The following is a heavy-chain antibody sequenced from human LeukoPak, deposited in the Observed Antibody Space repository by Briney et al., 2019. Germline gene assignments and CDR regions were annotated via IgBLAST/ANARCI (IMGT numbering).Heavy chain of an antibody. V-gene: IGHV3-48*01. CDR3: ARRSEFGVLYYMDV. J-gene: IGHJ6*03. CDR1: GFTFSTYS. D-gene: IGHD3-16*01. Sequence: HPGGTLRLSCAASGFTFSTYSMNWVRQAPGKGLEWVSYISSSSSTKYYADSVKGRFTISRDNAKNSLYLQMNSLRAEDTAVYYCARRSEFGVLYYMDVWGKGNTVTVSS. CDR2: ISSSSSTK.